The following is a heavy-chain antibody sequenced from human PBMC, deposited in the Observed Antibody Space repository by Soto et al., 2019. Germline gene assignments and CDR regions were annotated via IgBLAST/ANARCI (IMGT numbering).Heavy chain of an antibody. CDR2: INAGNGNT. CDR1: RYTYTSYS. D-gene: IGHD2-21*02. V-gene: IGHV1-3*01. J-gene: IGHJ4*02. CDR3: ARSIVVVTALAY. Sequence: ASVKVSCKSPRYTYTSYSMHLSRHAPGQRLEWMGWINAGNGNTKYSQKFQGRVTITRDTSASTAYMELSSLRSEDTALYYCARSIVVVTALAYWGQGTLV.